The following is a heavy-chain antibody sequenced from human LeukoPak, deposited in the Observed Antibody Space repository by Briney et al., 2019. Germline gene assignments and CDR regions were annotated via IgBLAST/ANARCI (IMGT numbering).Heavy chain of an antibody. Sequence: WGSLRLSCAASGFTVSSNYMSWVRQAPGKGLEWVSVIYSGGTTYYADSVKGRFTISRDNSKNTLYLQMNSLRAEDTAVYYCAREGGGNDILTGYYELWGQGTLVTVSS. CDR3: AREGGGNDILTGYYEL. CDR2: IYSGGTT. D-gene: IGHD3-9*01. V-gene: IGHV3-53*01. CDR1: GFTVSSNY. J-gene: IGHJ4*02.